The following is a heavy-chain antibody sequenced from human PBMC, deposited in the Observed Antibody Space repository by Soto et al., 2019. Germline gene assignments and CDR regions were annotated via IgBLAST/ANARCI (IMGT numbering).Heavy chain of an antibody. V-gene: IGHV3-30*18. Sequence: QVQLVESGGGVVQPGRSLRLSCAASGFTFSSYGMHWVRQAPGKGLEWVAVISYDGSNKYYADSVKGRFTISRDNSKNTLYLQMKSLRAEDTAVYYCAKDQPPCGGDCYHDGYYFDYWGQGTLVTVSS. D-gene: IGHD2-21*02. CDR1: GFTFSSYG. CDR2: ISYDGSNK. J-gene: IGHJ4*02. CDR3: AKDQPPCGGDCYHDGYYFDY.